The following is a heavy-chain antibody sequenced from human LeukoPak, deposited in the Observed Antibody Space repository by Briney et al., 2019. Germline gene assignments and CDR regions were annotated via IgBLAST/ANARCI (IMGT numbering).Heavy chain of an antibody. CDR3: VREDILTGYYNNWFDP. Sequence: ASVKVSCKASGYTFTSYDFNWLRQAPGQGLEWMGIINPSGGSTSYAQKFQGRVTMTRDTSTSTVYMELSSLRSEDTAVYYCVREDILTGYYNNWFDPWGQGTLVTVSS. CDR2: INPSGGST. CDR1: GYTFTSYD. V-gene: IGHV1-46*01. D-gene: IGHD3-9*01. J-gene: IGHJ5*02.